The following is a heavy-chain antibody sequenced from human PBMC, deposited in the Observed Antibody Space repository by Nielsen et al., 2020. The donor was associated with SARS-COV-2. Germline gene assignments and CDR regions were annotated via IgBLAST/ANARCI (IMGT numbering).Heavy chain of an antibody. CDR2: IYPGDSET. J-gene: IGHJ4*02. CDR1: GYSFSSYW. CDR3: ARRHMIPFGAGTYHFDF. Sequence: GESLKISCEASGYSFSSYWIAWVRQRPGKGLEWMGIIYPGDSETKYSPSFQGQVTMSVDKSFRTAYLQWRTLKASDTAMYYCARRHMIPFGAGTYHFDFWGQGTLVTVSS. V-gene: IGHV5-51*01. D-gene: IGHD3-16*01.